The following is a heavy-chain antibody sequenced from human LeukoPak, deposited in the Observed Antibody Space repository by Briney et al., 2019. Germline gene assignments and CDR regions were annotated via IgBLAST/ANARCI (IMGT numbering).Heavy chain of an antibody. D-gene: IGHD1-26*01. J-gene: IGHJ4*02. V-gene: IGHV3-20*04. CDR3: ARTVGARSHFDY. Sequence: PGGSLRLSCAASGVTLSSYSMNWGRHPPGKGVEWVSGINWIGGSTGYADSSRCRFTISRDNAKNSLYLQMNTPREQESALYCTARTVGARSHFDYWGQGTLVTVSS. CDR2: INWIGGST. CDR1: GVTLSSYS.